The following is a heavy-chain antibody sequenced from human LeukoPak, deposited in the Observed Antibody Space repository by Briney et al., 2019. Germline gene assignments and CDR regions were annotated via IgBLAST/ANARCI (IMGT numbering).Heavy chain of an antibody. Sequence: HPGGSLRLSCAASGFTFSNAWMSWVRQAPGKGLEWVGRIKSKTDGGTTDYAAPVKGRFTISRDDSKNTLYLQMNSLKTEDTAVYYCTTDEPPITMVRGGRGPPGYYFDYWGQGTLVTVSS. J-gene: IGHJ4*02. CDR1: GFTFSNAW. CDR2: IKSKTDGGTT. CDR3: TTDEPPITMVRGGRGPPGYYFDY. D-gene: IGHD3-10*01. V-gene: IGHV3-15*01.